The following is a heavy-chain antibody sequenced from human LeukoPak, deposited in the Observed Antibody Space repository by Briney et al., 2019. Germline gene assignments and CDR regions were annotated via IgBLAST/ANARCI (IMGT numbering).Heavy chain of an antibody. CDR1: GFTSGSYW. Sequence: GGSLRLSCAASGFTSGSYWMSWVRQAPGKGLEWVANIKRDGSERNYVESVKGRFTISRDNAENSLYLQMNSLRVEDTAVYYCARELAGAFGYWGQGTLVTVSS. V-gene: IGHV3-7*03. D-gene: IGHD1-26*01. J-gene: IGHJ4*02. CDR2: IKRDGSER. CDR3: ARELAGAFGY.